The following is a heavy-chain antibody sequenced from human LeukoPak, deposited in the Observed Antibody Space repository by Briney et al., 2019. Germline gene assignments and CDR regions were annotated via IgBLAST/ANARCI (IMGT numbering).Heavy chain of an antibody. CDR3: ARASGYCSSTSCYGVFHRNWFDP. D-gene: IGHD2-2*01. V-gene: IGHV4-34*01. Sequence: ASETLSLTCAVYGGSFSGYYWSWIRQPPGKGLEWIREINHSGSTNYNPSLKSRVTISVDTSKNQFSLKLSSVTAADTAVYYCARASGYCSSTSCYGVFHRNWFDPWGQGTLVTVSS. CDR1: GGSFSGYY. CDR2: INHSGST. J-gene: IGHJ5*02.